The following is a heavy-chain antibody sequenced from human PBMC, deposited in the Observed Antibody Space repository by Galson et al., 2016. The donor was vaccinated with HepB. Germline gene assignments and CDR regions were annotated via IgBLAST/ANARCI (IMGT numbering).Heavy chain of an antibody. J-gene: IGHJ3*02. Sequence: SETLSLTCTVSGGSISSTTNWWSWVRQSPGQGLEWIGEIYHSGDTNYNPSLKSRATISVDTSRNQFSLSLSSVTAADTAVYYCARGCTGGPCKFAWYDALDIGGQGTTVTVSS. CDR1: GGSISSTTNW. CDR3: ARGCTGGPCKFAWYDALDI. D-gene: IGHD2-8*02. CDR2: IYHSGDT. V-gene: IGHV4-4*02.